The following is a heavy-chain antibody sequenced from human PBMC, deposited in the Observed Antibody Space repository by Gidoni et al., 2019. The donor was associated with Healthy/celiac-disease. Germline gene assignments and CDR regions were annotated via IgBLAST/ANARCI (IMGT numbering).Heavy chain of an antibody. V-gene: IGHV4-31*03. D-gene: IGHD4-4*01. J-gene: IGHJ6*03. CDR2: IYYSGST. CDR1: GGSISSGGYY. Sequence: QVQLHESGPGLVKPSQTLSLTCTFSGGSISSGGYYWSWIRKHPGKGLEWIGYIYYSGSTYYNPSLKSRVTISVDTSKNQFSLKLSSVTAADTAVYYCARVTVNLYYYMDVWGKGTTVTVSS. CDR3: ARVTVNLYYYMDV.